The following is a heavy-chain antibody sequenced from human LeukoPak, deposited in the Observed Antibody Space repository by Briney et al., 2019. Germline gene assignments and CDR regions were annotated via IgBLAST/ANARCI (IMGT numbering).Heavy chain of an antibody. CDR2: MNPNSGNT. Sequence: ASVKVSCKASGYTFTSYDINWVRQATGRGLEWMGWMNPNSGNTGYAQKFQGRVTMTRNTSISTAYMELSSLRSEDTAVYYCARGVRRFPYYYYYMDVWGKGTTVTVSS. J-gene: IGHJ6*03. V-gene: IGHV1-8*01. CDR3: ARGVRRFPYYYYYMDV. CDR1: GYTFTSYD.